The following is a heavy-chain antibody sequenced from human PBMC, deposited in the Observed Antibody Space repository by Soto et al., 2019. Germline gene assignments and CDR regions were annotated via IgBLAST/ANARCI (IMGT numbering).Heavy chain of an antibody. CDR3: AKALYSDYELTTFDY. V-gene: IGHV3-23*01. J-gene: IGHJ4*02. CDR2: MSGSGDRS. CDR1: GFTFSSYG. Sequence: EVQLLESGGGLEQPGNFLRLSCAASGFTFSSYGMSWVRQAPGKGLEWVSAMSGSGDRSYYTASVKGRFIISRDNSKSTLYLHMSNLRAEDTAVYYCAKALYSDYELTTFDYWGQGSLVTVSS. D-gene: IGHD4-17*01.